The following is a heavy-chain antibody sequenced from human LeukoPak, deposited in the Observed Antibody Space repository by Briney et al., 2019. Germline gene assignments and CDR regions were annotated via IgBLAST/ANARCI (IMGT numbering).Heavy chain of an antibody. CDR1: GVSISSSNSY. J-gene: IGHJ4*02. CDR3: ARQTGSGLFILP. V-gene: IGHV4-39*01. CDR2: IYYTGNT. D-gene: IGHD3/OR15-3a*01. Sequence: LETLSLTCTVSGVSISSSNSYLGWIRQPPGKGLEWIGSIYYTGNTYYNASLKSRVTISIDTSKNQISLRLTSVTATDTAIYYCARQTGSGLFILPGGQGTLVTVSS.